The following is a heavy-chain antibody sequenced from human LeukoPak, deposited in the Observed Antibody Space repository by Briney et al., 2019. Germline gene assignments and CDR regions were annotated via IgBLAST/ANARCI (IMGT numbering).Heavy chain of an antibody. CDR1: GYTFTSYG. CDR3: ARDLIPIYYYDSSGYYPGVY. V-gene: IGHV1-18*01. Sequence: ASVNVSCKASGYTFTSYGISWVRQAPGQGLEWMGWISAYNGNTNYAQKLQGRVTMTTDTSTSTAYMELRSLRSDDTAVYYCARDLIPIYYYDSSGYYPGVYWGQGTLVTVSS. D-gene: IGHD3-22*01. J-gene: IGHJ4*02. CDR2: ISAYNGNT.